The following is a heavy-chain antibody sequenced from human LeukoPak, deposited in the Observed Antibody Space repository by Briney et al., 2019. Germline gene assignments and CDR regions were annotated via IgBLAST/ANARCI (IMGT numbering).Heavy chain of an antibody. CDR2: IIPVLGIA. J-gene: IGHJ6*02. CDR1: GGTFSSYA. Sequence: SAKVSCKASGGTFSSYAISWVRQAPGQGLEWMGRIIPVLGIANYAQKFQGRVTITADKSTSTAYMELSSLRSEDTAVYYCARDDYYGMDVWGQGTTVTVSS. CDR3: ARDDYYGMDV. V-gene: IGHV1-69*04.